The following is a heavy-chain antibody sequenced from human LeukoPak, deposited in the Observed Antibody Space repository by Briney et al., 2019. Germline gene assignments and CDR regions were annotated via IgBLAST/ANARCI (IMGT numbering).Heavy chain of an antibody. CDR1: GFTFSSYE. V-gene: IGHV3-48*03. Sequence: GGSLRLSCAASGFTFSSYEMNWVRQAPGKGLEWVSYISSSGSTIYYADSVKGRFTISRDNAKNSLYLQMNSLRAEDTAVYYCARDSAYCSSTSCFTGVFDPWGQGTLVTVSS. D-gene: IGHD2-2*02. CDR2: ISSSGSTI. CDR3: ARDSAYCSSTSCFTGVFDP. J-gene: IGHJ5*02.